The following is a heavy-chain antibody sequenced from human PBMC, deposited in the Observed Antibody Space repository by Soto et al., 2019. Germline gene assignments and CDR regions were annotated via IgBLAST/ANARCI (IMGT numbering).Heavy chain of an antibody. V-gene: IGHV4-61*01. CDR2: IYYSGST. CDR1: GGSVSSGSYY. D-gene: IGHD6-13*01. CDR3: ARVSSSWPSGVY. J-gene: IGHJ4*02. Sequence: SETLSLTCTVSGGSVSSGSYYWSWIRQPPGKGLEWIGYIYYSGSTNYNPSLKSRVTISVDTSKNQFSLKLSSVTAADTAVYYCARVSSSWPSGVYWGQGTLVTVSS.